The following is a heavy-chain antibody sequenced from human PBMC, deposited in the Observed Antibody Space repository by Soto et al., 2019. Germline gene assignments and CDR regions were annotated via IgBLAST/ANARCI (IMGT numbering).Heavy chain of an antibody. J-gene: IGHJ5*02. CDR1: GGSFSGYY. Sequence: QVQLQQWGAGLLKPSETLSLTCAVYGGSFSGYYWSWIRQPPGKGLEWIGEINHSGSTNYNPSLKSRVTISVATCKNQFSLKLSSVTAADTAVYYCARAAGITIFGVVKPRFDPWGQGTLVTVSS. D-gene: IGHD3-3*01. V-gene: IGHV4-34*01. CDR3: ARAAGITIFGVVKPRFDP. CDR2: INHSGST.